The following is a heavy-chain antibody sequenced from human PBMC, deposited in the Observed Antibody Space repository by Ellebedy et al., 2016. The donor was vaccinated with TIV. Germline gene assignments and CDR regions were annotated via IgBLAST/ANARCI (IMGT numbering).Heavy chain of an antibody. J-gene: IGHJ6*03. CDR2: ISSSSSYI. CDR1: GFTISSYS. Sequence: GGSLRLXCTASGFTISSYSMNWVRQAPGKGLDWVSSISSSSSYIYYADSLKGRFTISRDNAKNSLYLQINGLRAEDTAVYYCARQQLGLGYYYYMDVWGKGTTVTVSS. CDR3: ARQQLGLGYYYYMDV. V-gene: IGHV3-21*01. D-gene: IGHD6-6*01.